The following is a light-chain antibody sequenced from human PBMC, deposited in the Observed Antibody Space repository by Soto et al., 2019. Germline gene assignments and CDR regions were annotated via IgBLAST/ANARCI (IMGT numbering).Light chain of an antibody. CDR3: QQSYSSLPT. Sequence: DIQVTQSLSSLSASIADRVIITCRASQSISNHLNGYQQKPGKVPKFLIFAASSLQSGVPLRFSGSRSGPDFTLTISSLQPEDFATYYCQQSYSSLPTFGQVT. CDR1: QSISNH. J-gene: IGKJ1*01. CDR2: AAS. V-gene: IGKV1-39*01.